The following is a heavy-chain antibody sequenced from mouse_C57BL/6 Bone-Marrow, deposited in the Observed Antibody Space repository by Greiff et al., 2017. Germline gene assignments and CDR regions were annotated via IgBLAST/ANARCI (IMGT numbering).Heavy chain of an antibody. CDR1: GFTFSNYW. D-gene: IGHD1-1*01. J-gene: IGHJ3*01. V-gene: IGHV6-3*01. Sequence: EVKVVESGGGLVQPGGSMKLSCVASGFTFSNYWMNWVRQSPEKGLEWVAQIRLKSDNYATHYAESVKGRFTISRDDSKSSVYLQMNNLRAEDTGIYYCTGGYGSSPVFAYWGQGTLVTVAA. CDR3: TGGYGSSPVFAY. CDR2: IRLKSDNYAT.